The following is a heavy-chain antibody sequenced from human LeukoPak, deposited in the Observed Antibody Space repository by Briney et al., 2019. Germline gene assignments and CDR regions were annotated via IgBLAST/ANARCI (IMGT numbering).Heavy chain of an antibody. V-gene: IGHV3-66*01. J-gene: IGHJ6*02. CDR3: ARDGSGYSSGWYEAYYYYGMDV. CDR2: IYSGGST. D-gene: IGHD6-19*01. CDR1: GFTVSSNY. Sequence: GGSLRLSCAASGFTVSSNYMSWVRQAPGKGLEWVSVIYSGGSTYYADSVKGRFTISRDNSKNTLYLQMNSLRAEDTAVYYCARDGSGYSSGWYEAYYYYGMDVWGQGTTVTVSS.